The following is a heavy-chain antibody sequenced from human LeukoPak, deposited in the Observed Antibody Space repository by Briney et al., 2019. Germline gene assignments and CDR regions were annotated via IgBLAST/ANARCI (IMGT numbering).Heavy chain of an antibody. CDR3: ARGAKFRSYGSGTYYTSLPFDP. Sequence: GASVKVSCKASGYTFTSYAMLWVRQAPGQRLEWMGWINAGNGNTKYSQEFQGRVTITRDTSASTAYMELSSLRSEDMAVYYCARGAKFRSYGSGTYYTSLPFDPWGQGTLVTVSS. CDR1: GYTFTSYA. CDR2: INAGNGNT. V-gene: IGHV1-3*03. J-gene: IGHJ5*02. D-gene: IGHD3-10*01.